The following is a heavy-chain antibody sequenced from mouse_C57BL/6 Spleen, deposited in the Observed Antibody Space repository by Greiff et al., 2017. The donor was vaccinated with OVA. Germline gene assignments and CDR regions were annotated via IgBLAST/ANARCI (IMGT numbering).Heavy chain of an antibody. Sequence: VQLKESGPGLVKPSQSLSLTCSVTGYSITSGYYWNWIRQFPGKKLEWMGYISYDGSNNYNPSLKNRISITRDTSKNQFFLKLNSVTTEDTATYYCARDEDYGSSYGFAYWGQGTLVTVSA. D-gene: IGHD1-1*01. CDR1: GYSITSGYY. CDR2: ISYDGSN. CDR3: ARDEDYGSSYGFAY. V-gene: IGHV3-6*01. J-gene: IGHJ3*01.